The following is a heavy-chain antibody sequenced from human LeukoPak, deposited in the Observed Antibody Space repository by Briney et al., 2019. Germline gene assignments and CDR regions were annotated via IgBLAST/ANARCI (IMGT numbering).Heavy chain of an antibody. V-gene: IGHV1-69*05. J-gene: IGHJ4*02. CDR1: GYTFTSYD. Sequence: GASVKVSCKASGYTFTSYDINWVRQAPGQGLEWMGGIIPIFGTANYAQKFQGRVTITTDESTSTAYIELSSLRSEDTAVYYCATRSGGDDYWGQGTLVTVPS. CDR3: ATRSGGDDY. D-gene: IGHD2-21*02. CDR2: IIPIFGTA.